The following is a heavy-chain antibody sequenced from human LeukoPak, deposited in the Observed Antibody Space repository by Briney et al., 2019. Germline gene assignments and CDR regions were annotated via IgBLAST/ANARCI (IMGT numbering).Heavy chain of an antibody. CDR2: ISGSDGST. CDR3: AKHKVSTPKYYFDY. D-gene: IGHD5/OR15-5a*01. Sequence: GGSLRLSCAASGFIFSSYAMSWVRPAPGKGLEWVSGISGSDGSTYSADSVKGRFTISRDNSMNTLYLQTHSLRAEDTAVYYCAKHKVSTPKYYFDYWGQGTLVTVSS. V-gene: IGHV3-23*01. J-gene: IGHJ4*02. CDR1: GFIFSSYA.